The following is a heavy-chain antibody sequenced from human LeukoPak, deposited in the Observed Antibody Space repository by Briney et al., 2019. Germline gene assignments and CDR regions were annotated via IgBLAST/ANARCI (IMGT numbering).Heavy chain of an antibody. Sequence: SETLSLTCSVSNGSISSSRYFWGWIRQPPGKGLEWIGEINHSGSTNYNPSLKSRVTISVDTSKNQFSLKLSSVTAADTAVYYCAREAMVRGVIRWGQGTLVTVSS. J-gene: IGHJ4*02. D-gene: IGHD3-10*01. V-gene: IGHV4-39*07. CDR2: INHSGST. CDR1: NGSISSSRYF. CDR3: AREAMVRGVIR.